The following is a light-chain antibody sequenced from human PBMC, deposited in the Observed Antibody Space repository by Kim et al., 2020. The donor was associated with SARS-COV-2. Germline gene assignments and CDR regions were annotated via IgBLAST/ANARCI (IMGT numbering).Light chain of an antibody. CDR1: QSVSRW. V-gene: IGKV1-5*01. Sequence: DIQMTQSPSTLSASVGDRVTLTCRASQSVSRWLAWYQQKPGKAPKLLIYDGSNLQSGVPSRFSGSGSGTEFTLTISSLQPDDFAIYYCQHRKTFGKGTKVDIK. CDR3: QHRKT. CDR2: DGS. J-gene: IGKJ1*01.